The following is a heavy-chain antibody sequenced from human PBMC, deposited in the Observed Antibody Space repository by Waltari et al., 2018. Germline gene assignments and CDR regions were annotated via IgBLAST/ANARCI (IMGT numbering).Heavy chain of an antibody. V-gene: IGHV4-39*01. D-gene: IGHD3-16*02. Sequence: QLHLHESGAGLVKPSETLSLSCTVSGGSISTTSYYWGWVRQPPGKGLEWIGAIYFRGSTYFDQATKSRVTMSVDTSKNQFSLNLTSVTAADTALYYCARHSPRYGGLPMGDFSLFLDYWGQGKLVTVSS. CDR1: GGSISTTSYY. J-gene: IGHJ4*02. CDR3: ARHSPRYGGLPMGDFSLFLDY. CDR2: IYFRGST.